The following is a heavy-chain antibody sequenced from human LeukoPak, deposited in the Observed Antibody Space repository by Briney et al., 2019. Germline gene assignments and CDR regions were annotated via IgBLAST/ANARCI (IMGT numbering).Heavy chain of an antibody. CDR1: GGSISSGSSY. CDR3: ASAQYCSGGSCYEYYYYYMDV. V-gene: IGHV4-61*02. J-gene: IGHJ6*03. CDR2: IYTSGST. D-gene: IGHD2-15*01. Sequence: SQTLSPTCTVSGGSISSGSSYWSWIRQPAGKGLEWIGRIYTSGSTNYNPSLKSRVTISVDTSKNQFSLKLSSVTAADTAVYFCASAQYCSGGSCYEYYYYYMDVWGKGTTVTVSS.